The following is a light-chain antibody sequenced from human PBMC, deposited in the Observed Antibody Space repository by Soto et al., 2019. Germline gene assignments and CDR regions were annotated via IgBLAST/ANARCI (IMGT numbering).Light chain of an antibody. J-gene: IGKJ5*01. V-gene: IGKV3-15*01. Sequence: EIVMTQSPVSLSVSPGERVTLSCRASQSVSSNLAWYQQKLGQAPRLLIYGASTTAADVPARFSGSGSGTELTLTISSLQSEDFAVYYCQQYNKGPFPITFGQGTRLEIK. CDR3: QQYNKGPFPIT. CDR1: QSVSSN. CDR2: GAS.